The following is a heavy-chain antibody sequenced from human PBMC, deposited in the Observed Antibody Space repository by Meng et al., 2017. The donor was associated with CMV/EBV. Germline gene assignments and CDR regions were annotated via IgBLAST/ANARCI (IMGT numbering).Heavy chain of an antibody. V-gene: IGHV4-34*01. CDR3: ARGGIAAAGPFDY. CDR1: GGAFSGYY. D-gene: IGHD6-13*01. CDR2: INHSGST. J-gene: IGHJ4*02. Sequence: VHLQDWGAGLWKRSEAQSLTCTVYGGAFSGYYWSWIRQPPGKGLEWIGEINHSGSTNYNPSLKSRVTISVDTSKNQFSPKLSSVTAADTAVYYCARGGIAAAGPFDYWGQGTLVTVSS.